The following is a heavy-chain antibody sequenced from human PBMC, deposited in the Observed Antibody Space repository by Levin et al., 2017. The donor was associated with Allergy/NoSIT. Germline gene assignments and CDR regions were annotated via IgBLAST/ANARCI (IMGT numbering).Heavy chain of an antibody. CDR2: ISGSGGST. V-gene: IGHV3-23*01. J-gene: IGHJ3*02. CDR3: AKDPAKTSGYYDSSGYYYGDAFDI. D-gene: IGHD3-22*01. CDR1: GFTFSSYA. Sequence: PGGSLRLSCAASGFTFSSYAMSWVRQAPGKGLEWVSAISGSGGSTYYADSVKGRFTISRDNSKNTLYLQMNSLRAEDTAVYYCAKDPAKTSGYYDSSGYYYGDAFDIWGQGTMVTVSS.